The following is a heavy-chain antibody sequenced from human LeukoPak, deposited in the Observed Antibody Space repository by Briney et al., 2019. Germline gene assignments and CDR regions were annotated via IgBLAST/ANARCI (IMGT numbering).Heavy chain of an antibody. Sequence: PGGSLRLSCAASGFTFSSYSMNWVRQAPGKGLEWVSYISSSTIYYADSVKGRFTISRDNAKNSLYLQMNSLRAEDTAVYYCARARTTRAFDIWGQGTMVTVSS. CDR2: ISSSTI. J-gene: IGHJ3*02. CDR1: GFTFSSYS. CDR3: ARARTTRAFDI. V-gene: IGHV3-48*04. D-gene: IGHD4-11*01.